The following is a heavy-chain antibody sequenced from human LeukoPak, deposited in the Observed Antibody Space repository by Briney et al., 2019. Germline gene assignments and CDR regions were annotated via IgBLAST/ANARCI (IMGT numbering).Heavy chain of an antibody. D-gene: IGHD1-26*01. Sequence: GGSLRLSCAASGFTFSDYYMSWLRQAPGKGLEGVSYISSSGSTIYYADSVKGRFTISRDNAKNSLYLQMNSLRAEDTAVYYCARVRRGSGSYGLMDVWGKGTTVTVSS. J-gene: IGHJ6*03. CDR3: ARVRRGSGSYGLMDV. CDR1: GFTFSDYY. V-gene: IGHV3-11*04. CDR2: ISSSGSTI.